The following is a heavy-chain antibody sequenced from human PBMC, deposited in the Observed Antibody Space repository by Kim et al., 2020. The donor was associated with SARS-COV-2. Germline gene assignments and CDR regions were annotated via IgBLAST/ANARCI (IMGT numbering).Heavy chain of an antibody. Sequence: GGSLRLSCAASGFTVSSNYMSWVRQAPGKGLEWVSVIYSGGGTYYADSVKGRFTISRDNAKNTLYLQMNSLRAEEPAVYYCAREVRYGSGSYYTYYYGMDVWGPGATVTVSS. CDR2: IYSGGGT. CDR1: GFTVSSNY. D-gene: IGHD3-10*01. CDR3: AREVRYGSGSYYTYYYGMDV. V-gene: IGHV3-53*01. J-gene: IGHJ6*01.